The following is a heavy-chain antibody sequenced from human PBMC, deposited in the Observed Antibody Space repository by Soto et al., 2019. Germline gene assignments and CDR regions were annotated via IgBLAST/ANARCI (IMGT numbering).Heavy chain of an antibody. Sequence: PSETLSLTCTVSGGSISSYYWSWIQQPPGKGLEWIGYIYYSGSTNYNPSLKSRVTISVDTSKNQFSLKLSSVTAADTAVYYCATNSGGYYYYGMDVWGQGTTVTVSS. V-gene: IGHV4-59*01. CDR1: GGSISSYY. CDR3: ATNSGGYYYYGMDV. J-gene: IGHJ6*02. CDR2: IYYSGST. D-gene: IGHD1-1*01.